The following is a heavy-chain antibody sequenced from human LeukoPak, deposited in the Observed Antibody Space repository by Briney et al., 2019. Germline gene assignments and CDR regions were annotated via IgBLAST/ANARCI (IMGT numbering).Heavy chain of an antibody. CDR3: ARDGAGYCSGGSCYLNWFDP. CDR2: ISSSSSYT. J-gene: IGHJ5*02. V-gene: IGHV3-11*06. Sequence: GGSLRLSCAASGFSFSDYYMSWIRQAPGKGLEWVSYISSSSSYTNYADSVKGRFTISRDNAKNSLYLQMNSLRAEDTAVYYCARDGAGYCSGGSCYLNWFDPWGQGTLVTVSS. CDR1: GFSFSDYY. D-gene: IGHD2-15*01.